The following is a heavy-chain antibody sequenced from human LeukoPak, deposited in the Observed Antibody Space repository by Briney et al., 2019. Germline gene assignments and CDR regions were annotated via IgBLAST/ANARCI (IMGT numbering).Heavy chain of an antibody. Sequence: PGGSLRLSCAASGFTFSNYEMNWLRQAPGKGLEWVSYISSSGSTIYYADSVKGRFTISRDNANNSLYLQMNRPRAEDTALYYCARHLYGGDSWGQGTLVTVSS. J-gene: IGHJ4*02. D-gene: IGHD4-17*01. V-gene: IGHV3-48*03. CDR3: ARHLYGGDS. CDR1: GFTFSNYE. CDR2: ISSSGSTI.